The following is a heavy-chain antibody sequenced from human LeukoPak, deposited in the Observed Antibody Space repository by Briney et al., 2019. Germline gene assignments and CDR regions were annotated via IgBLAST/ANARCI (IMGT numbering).Heavy chain of an antibody. CDR2: IYYSGST. CDR1: GGSISSSSYY. J-gene: IGHJ4*02. D-gene: IGHD5-12*01. V-gene: IGHV4-39*02. Sequence: NASETLSLTCTVSGGSISSSSYYWGWIRQPPGKGLEWIGSIYYSGSTYYNPSLKSRVTISVDTSKNQFSLKLSSVTAADTAVYYCARDDTTSGYYEFGYWGQGTLVTVSS. CDR3: ARDDTTSGYYEFGY.